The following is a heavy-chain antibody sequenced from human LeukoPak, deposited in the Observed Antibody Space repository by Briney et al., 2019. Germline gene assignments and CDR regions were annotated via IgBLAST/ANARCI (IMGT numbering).Heavy chain of an antibody. J-gene: IGHJ2*01. V-gene: IGHV4-59*08. D-gene: IGHD3-22*01. CDR2: IYNSGST. Sequence: SETLSLTCTVSGGSISSYYWSWIRQPPGKGLEWIGYIYNSGSTNYNLSLKSRVTISVDTSKNQLSLKLSSVTAANTAVYYCARIYYYDSSGYSTIYWYFDLWGRGTLVTVSS. CDR3: ARIYYYDSSGYSTIYWYFDL. CDR1: GGSISSYY.